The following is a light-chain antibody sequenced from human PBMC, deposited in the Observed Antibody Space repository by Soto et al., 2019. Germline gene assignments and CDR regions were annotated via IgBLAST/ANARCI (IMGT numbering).Light chain of an antibody. CDR2: EGS. CDR3: CSYAGSNTYV. CDR1: SSDVGSYNL. Sequence: QSALTQPASVSGSPGQSITISCTGTSSDVGSYNLVSWYQQHPGKAPKHMIYEGSKRPSGVSNRFSASKSGNTASLTISGLQAEDEADYYCCSYAGSNTYVFGTGTKLTVL. V-gene: IGLV2-23*01. J-gene: IGLJ1*01.